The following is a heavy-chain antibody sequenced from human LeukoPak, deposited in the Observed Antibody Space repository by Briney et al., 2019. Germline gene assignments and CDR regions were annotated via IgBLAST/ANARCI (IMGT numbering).Heavy chain of an antibody. CDR1: GYTLTELS. J-gene: IGHJ6*02. CDR2: FDPEDGET. CDR3: ATSSGSYYYYGMDV. V-gene: IGHV1-24*01. Sequence: ASVKVSCKVSGYTLTELSMHWVRQAPGKGLEWMGGFDPEDGETIYAQKFQGRVTMTEDTSTDTAYMELSSLRPEDTAVYYCATSSGSYYYYGMDVWGQGTTVTVSS. D-gene: IGHD5-12*01.